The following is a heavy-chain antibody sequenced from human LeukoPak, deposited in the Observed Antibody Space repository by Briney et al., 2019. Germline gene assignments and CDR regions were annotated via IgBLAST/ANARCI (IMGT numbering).Heavy chain of an antibody. D-gene: IGHD3-22*01. Sequence: SVKVSCKASGGTFSSYAISWVRQAPGQGLEWMGGIIPIFGTANYAQKFQGRVTITADESTSTAYMELSSLRSEDTAVYYCARCYDSSGYYHCNFDYWGQGTLVTVSS. CDR2: IIPIFGTA. J-gene: IGHJ4*02. V-gene: IGHV1-69*13. CDR3: ARCYDSSGYYHCNFDY. CDR1: GGTFSSYA.